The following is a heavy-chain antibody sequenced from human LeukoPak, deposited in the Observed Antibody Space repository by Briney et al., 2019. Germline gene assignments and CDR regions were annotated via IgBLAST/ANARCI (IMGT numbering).Heavy chain of an antibody. CDR1: GFTFSSYD. V-gene: IGHV3-13*01. J-gene: IGHJ4*02. CDR3: ARDLGGAYSREFDY. D-gene: IGHD5-18*01. Sequence: GGSLRLSCAASGFTFSSYDMHWVRQATGKGLEWVSAIGTAGDTYYPGSVKGRFTISRENAKNPLYLQMNSLRAVDTAVYYCARDLGGAYSREFDYWGQGTLVTVSS. CDR2: IGTAGDT.